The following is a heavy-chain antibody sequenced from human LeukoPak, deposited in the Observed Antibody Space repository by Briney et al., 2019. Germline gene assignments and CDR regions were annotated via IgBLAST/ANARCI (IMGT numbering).Heavy chain of an antibody. CDR1: GGSISSYY. J-gene: IGHJ4*02. Sequence: SETLSLTCTVSGGSISSYYWNWIRQPPGKGLEWIGSIYYSGFTNYNPSLKSRVTISVNQSKNQFSLKLTSVTAADTAMYYCARVRGGTYNHYFDFWGQGPLVTVSS. D-gene: IGHD1-1*01. CDR2: IYYSGFT. V-gene: IGHV4-59*01. CDR3: ARVRGGTYNHYFDF.